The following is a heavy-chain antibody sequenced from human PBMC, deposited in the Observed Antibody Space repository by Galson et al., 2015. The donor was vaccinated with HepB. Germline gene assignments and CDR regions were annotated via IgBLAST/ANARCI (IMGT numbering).Heavy chain of an antibody. Sequence: SVKVSCKASGYTFTNYVVNWVRQAPGQGLEWMGWMNTNTGKPTYAPGFAGRFDFSLDTSVTTAYLQISSLETDDTAVYYCARSPLRFLDWLPYYDYYYMDVWGEGTTVTLSS. D-gene: IGHD3-3*01. CDR1: GYTFTNYV. V-gene: IGHV7-4-1*02. J-gene: IGHJ6*03. CDR3: ARSPLRFLDWLPYYDYYYMDV. CDR2: MNTNTGKP.